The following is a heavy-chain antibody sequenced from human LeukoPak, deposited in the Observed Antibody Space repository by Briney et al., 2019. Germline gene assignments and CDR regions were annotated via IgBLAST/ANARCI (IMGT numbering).Heavy chain of an antibody. V-gene: IGHV4-59*01. CDR2: IHYSGST. Sequence: SETLSLTCTVSGGSISSYYWSWIRQPPGKVLEWIGYIHYSGSTNYNPSLKSRVTISVDTSKNRFSLKLSSVTAADTAVYYCAREGNPVDYWGQGTLVTVSS. CDR3: AREGNPVDY. D-gene: IGHD4-23*01. J-gene: IGHJ4*02. CDR1: GGSISSYY.